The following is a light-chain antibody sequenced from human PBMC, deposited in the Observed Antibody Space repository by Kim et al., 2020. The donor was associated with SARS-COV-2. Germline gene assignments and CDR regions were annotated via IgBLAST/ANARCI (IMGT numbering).Light chain of an antibody. CDR2: NNN. CDR1: SSNIGAGYE. Sequence: GQNVTIACTGSSSNIGAGYEVHWYQQFPRTAPKLLIYNNNNRPSGVPDRFSGSKSGTSASLAITGLQAEDEAHYYCLSYDSSLSGVFGGGTQLTVL. J-gene: IGLJ3*02. CDR3: LSYDSSLSGV. V-gene: IGLV1-40*01.